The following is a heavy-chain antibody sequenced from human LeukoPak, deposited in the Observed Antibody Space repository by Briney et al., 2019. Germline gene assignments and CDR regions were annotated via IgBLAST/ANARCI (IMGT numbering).Heavy chain of an antibody. Sequence: ASVKVSCKASGYTFTSYGISWVRQAPGQGLEWMGWISAYNGNTNYAQKFQGRVTITADKSTSTAYMELSSLRSEDTAVYYCASGPIVATIPEKLYFDYWGQGTLVTVSS. CDR2: ISAYNGNT. CDR1: GYTFTSYG. V-gene: IGHV1-18*01. CDR3: ASGPIVATIPEKLYFDY. J-gene: IGHJ4*02. D-gene: IGHD5-12*01.